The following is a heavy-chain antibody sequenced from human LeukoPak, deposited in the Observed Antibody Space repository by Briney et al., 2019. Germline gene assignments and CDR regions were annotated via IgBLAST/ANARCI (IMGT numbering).Heavy chain of an antibody. CDR2: ISHSGST. Sequence: MPSETLSLTCAVSGGSFSGYYWSWIRQPPGKGLEWIGEISHSGSTNYSPSLKSRVTISVDTSKNQFSLNLSSVTAADTAVYYCARALVRATMVWYFDLWGRGTLVTVSS. J-gene: IGHJ2*01. CDR3: ARALVRATMVWYFDL. V-gene: IGHV4-34*01. D-gene: IGHD5-12*01. CDR1: GGSFSGYY.